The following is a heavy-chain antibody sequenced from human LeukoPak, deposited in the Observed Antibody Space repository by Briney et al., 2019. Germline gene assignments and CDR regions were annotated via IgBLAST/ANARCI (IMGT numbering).Heavy chain of an antibody. D-gene: IGHD6-13*01. CDR1: GGSISSYY. Sequence: PSETLSHTCTVSGGSISSYYWSWIRQPPGKRLEWIGYILYSGSTNYNPSLKSRVTMSVDTSKNQFSLKVSSVTAADTAVYYCARGSSSWSDYYYMDVWGKGTTVTVSS. V-gene: IGHV4-59*01. CDR3: ARGSSSWSDYYYMDV. J-gene: IGHJ6*03. CDR2: ILYSGST.